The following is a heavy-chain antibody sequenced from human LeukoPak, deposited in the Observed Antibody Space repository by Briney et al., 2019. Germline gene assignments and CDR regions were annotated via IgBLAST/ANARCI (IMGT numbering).Heavy chain of an antibody. CDR3: ARGGTTWIIY. CDR1: GFTFSSYA. D-gene: IGHD5-12*01. V-gene: IGHV3-23*01. J-gene: IGHJ4*02. Sequence: GGSLRLSCAASGFTFSSYAMTWVRQAPGKGLEWVSAISGSGGSTYYADSVKGRFTISRDNSKNSLYLQMNSLRAEDTAVYYCARGGTTWIIYWGQGTLVTVSS. CDR2: ISGSGGST.